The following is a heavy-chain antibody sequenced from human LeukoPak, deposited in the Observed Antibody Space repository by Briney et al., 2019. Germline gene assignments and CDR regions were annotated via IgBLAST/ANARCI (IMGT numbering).Heavy chain of an antibody. CDR3: ARDFAYNWNDGGAFDI. Sequence: ASVKFSCKASGYTFTGYYMHWVRQAPGQGLEWMGWINPNSGGTNYAQKFQGRVTMTRDTSISTAYMELSRLRSDDTAVYYCARDFAYNWNDGGAFDIWGQGTMVTVSS. CDR2: INPNSGGT. V-gene: IGHV1-2*02. D-gene: IGHD1-1*01. J-gene: IGHJ3*02. CDR1: GYTFTGYY.